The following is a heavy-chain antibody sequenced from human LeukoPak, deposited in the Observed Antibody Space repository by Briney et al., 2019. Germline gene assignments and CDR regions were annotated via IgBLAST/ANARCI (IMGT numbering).Heavy chain of an antibody. CDR3: ASRARPGYYYGMDV. V-gene: IGHV3-53*04. J-gene: IGHJ6*02. CDR2: IYSDGST. CDR1: GFTFSSYS. Sequence: GGSLRLSCAASGFTFSSYSMNWVRQAPGKGLEWVSVIYSDGSTYYADSVKGRFTIYRRNSENTQYLQMNSLRAEDTAVDYCASRARPGYYYGMDVWGQGTTVTVSS.